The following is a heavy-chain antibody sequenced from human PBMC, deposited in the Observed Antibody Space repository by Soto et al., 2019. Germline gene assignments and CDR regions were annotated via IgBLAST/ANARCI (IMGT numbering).Heavy chain of an antibody. Sequence: SETLSLTCTVSGGSISSYYWSWVRQPPGKGLEWIGYIYYSGSTNYNPSLKSRVTISVDTSKNQFSLKLSSVTAADTAVYCCAGWGGRSYYDSSGYYERFFDYWGQGTLVTVSS. CDR2: IYYSGST. D-gene: IGHD3-22*01. J-gene: IGHJ4*02. V-gene: IGHV4-59*01. CDR1: GGSISSYY. CDR3: AGWGGRSYYDSSGYYERFFDY.